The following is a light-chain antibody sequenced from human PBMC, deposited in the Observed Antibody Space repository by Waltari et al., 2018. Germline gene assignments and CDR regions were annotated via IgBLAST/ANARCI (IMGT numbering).Light chain of an antibody. V-gene: IGLV1-40*01. CDR3: QSFDSSLSASV. J-gene: IGLJ2*01. CDR2: GNT. Sequence: QSVLTQPPSLSGAPGQKVTIPCTVGSTNLGAGYDVHWYQQFPGTSPKLLIFGNTNRPSGVPGRFSGSRSGTSASLAIAGLQSEDEAVYYCQSFDSSLSASVFGGGTKLTVL. CDR1: STNLGAGYD.